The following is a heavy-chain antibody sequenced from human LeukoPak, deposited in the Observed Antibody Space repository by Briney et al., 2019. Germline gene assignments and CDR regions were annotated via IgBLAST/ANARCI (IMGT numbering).Heavy chain of an antibody. Sequence: GGSLRLSCAASGFTFSYYGMHWVRQAPGKGLEWVAFIRYDGNDKFYADSVKHRFTISRDNTKNLLYLEMNSLRAEDTAMYFCVRDVGAVRGEVYFDYWGQGTLVTVSS. D-gene: IGHD3-10*01. CDR3: VRDVGAVRGEVYFDY. J-gene: IGHJ4*02. V-gene: IGHV3-30*02. CDR1: GFTFSYYG. CDR2: IRYDGNDK.